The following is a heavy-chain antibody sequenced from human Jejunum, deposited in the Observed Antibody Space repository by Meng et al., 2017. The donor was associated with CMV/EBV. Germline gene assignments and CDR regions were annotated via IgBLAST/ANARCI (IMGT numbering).Heavy chain of an antibody. D-gene: IGHD3-3*01. Sequence: IHGVRQAPGKGLEWMGLINPSTGSTSYAQKFQGRIIMTRDTSTSTVYMELSSLTSEDTALYYCARSVTVLGVDIPRWAYNYGLDVWGQGTTVTVSS. CDR3: ARSVTVLGVDIPRWAYNYGLDV. V-gene: IGHV1-46*01. J-gene: IGHJ6*02. CDR2: INPSTGST.